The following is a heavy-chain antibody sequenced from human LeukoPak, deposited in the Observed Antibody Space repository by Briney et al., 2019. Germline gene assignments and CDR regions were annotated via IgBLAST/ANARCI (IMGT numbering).Heavy chain of an antibody. CDR3: ASTKYDILAGYYSDY. Sequence: GESLKISCKGSGYSFTSYWIGWVRQMPGKGLEWMGIIYPGDSDTRYSPSFQGQVTISADKSISTAYLQWSSLKASDTAMYYCASTKYDILAGYYSDYWGQGTLVTVSS. CDR2: IYPGDSDT. V-gene: IGHV5-51*01. CDR1: GYSFTSYW. D-gene: IGHD3-9*01. J-gene: IGHJ4*02.